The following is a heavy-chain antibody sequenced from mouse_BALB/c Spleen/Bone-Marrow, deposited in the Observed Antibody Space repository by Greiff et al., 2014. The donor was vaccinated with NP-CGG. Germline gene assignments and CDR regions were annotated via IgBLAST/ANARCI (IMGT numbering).Heavy chain of an antibody. CDR1: GYSITSDYA. D-gene: IGHD1-1*01. V-gene: IGHV3-2*02. Sequence: VQLQQSGPGLVKPSQSLSLTCTATGYSITSDYAWNWIRQFPENKLEWMGYISYSGNTSYSPSLKSRISITRDTSKNQFFLQLNSVTTEDTATYYCARGSNYYALNYWGRGTSVTVSS. J-gene: IGHJ4*01. CDR2: ISYSGNT. CDR3: ARGSNYYALNY.